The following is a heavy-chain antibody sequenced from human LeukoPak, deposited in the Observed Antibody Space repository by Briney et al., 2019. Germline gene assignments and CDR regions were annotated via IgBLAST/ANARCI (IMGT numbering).Heavy chain of an antibody. V-gene: IGHV3-30*18. CDR2: ISYDGSSK. CDR3: AKDTNPMSSYHSHCDY. CDR1: GFTFSSYA. Sequence: PGESLRLSCAAYGFTFSSYAMSWVRQAPGKGLEWVALISYDGSSKYYAAPVKRRSTISRDNSKNTVYLQMSSLRGEDTALYSCAKDTNPMSSYHSHCDYWGQGTLVTVSS. D-gene: IGHD2-2*01. J-gene: IGHJ4*02.